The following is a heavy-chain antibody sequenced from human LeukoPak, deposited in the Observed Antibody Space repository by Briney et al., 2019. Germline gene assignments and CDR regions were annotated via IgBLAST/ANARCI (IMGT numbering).Heavy chain of an antibody. CDR1: GFTFSSYS. Sequence: GGSLRLSCAASGFTFSSYSMNWVRQAPGKGPVWVSRLNNDGSNTAYADSVKGRFTISRDNAKNTLFLQMNSLRAEDTAVYYCARRLQRHFDYWGQGTLVTVSS. J-gene: IGHJ4*02. CDR3: ARRLQRHFDY. CDR2: LNNDGSNT. V-gene: IGHV3-74*01. D-gene: IGHD2-15*01.